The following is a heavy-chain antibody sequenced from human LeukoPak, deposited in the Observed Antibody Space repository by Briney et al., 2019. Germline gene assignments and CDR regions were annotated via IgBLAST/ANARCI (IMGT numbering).Heavy chain of an antibody. D-gene: IGHD3-22*01. CDR1: GDSITSNSHS. Sequence: PSETLSPTCSVSGDSITSNSHSWGWIRQPPGKGLEWIGIIFHFGRTYYSPSLKSRVTMSVDTSKNQFSLNLRSVTAADTGVYYCARQEISLIVAVITKGFGHFDSWGQGALVTVSS. CDR3: ARQEISLIVAVITKGFGHFDS. CDR2: IFHFGRT. V-gene: IGHV4-39*01. J-gene: IGHJ4*02.